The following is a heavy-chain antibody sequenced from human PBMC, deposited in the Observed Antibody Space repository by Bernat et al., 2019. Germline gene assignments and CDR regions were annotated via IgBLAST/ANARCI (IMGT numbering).Heavy chain of an antibody. CDR3: ARAGRNWDY. V-gene: IGHV3-48*03. J-gene: IGHJ4*02. CDR1: GFTFSGSA. CDR2: ISTSGSTI. D-gene: IGHD1-1*01. Sequence: EVQLVESGGGLVQPGGSLKLSCAASGFTFSGSAMHWVRQAPGKGLEWVSYISTSGSTIYYADSVKGRFTISRDNAKNSLHLQMNSLRAEDTAVYYCARAGRNWDYWGQGTLVTVSS.